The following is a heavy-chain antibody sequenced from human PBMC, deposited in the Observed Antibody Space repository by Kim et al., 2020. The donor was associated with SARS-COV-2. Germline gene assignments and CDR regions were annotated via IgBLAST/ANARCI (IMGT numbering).Heavy chain of an antibody. CDR2: IYSGGST. Sequence: GGSLRLSCAASGFTVSNNYMSWVRQAPGKGLEWVSVIYSGGSTYYADSVKGRFTISRDNSKDTLYLQMNSLRAEDTAVYYCATYLPGAAINWGQGTLVTVSS. CDR3: ATYLPGAAIN. D-gene: IGHD6-13*01. V-gene: IGHV3-53*01. J-gene: IGHJ4*02. CDR1: GFTVSNNY.